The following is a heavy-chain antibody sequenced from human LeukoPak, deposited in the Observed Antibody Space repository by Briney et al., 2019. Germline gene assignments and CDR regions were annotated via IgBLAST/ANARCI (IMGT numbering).Heavy chain of an antibody. Sequence: SGTLSLTCAVSGASISSSNWWSWVRQPPGKGLEWIGEIFHSGSTNYNPSLKSRVTISVDTSKNQFSLKLSSVTAADTAVYYCARHSAVRGVIKRSYDAFDIWGQGTMVTVSS. V-gene: IGHV4-4*02. CDR2: IFHSGST. CDR1: GASISSSNW. J-gene: IGHJ3*02. D-gene: IGHD3-10*01. CDR3: ARHSAVRGVIKRSYDAFDI.